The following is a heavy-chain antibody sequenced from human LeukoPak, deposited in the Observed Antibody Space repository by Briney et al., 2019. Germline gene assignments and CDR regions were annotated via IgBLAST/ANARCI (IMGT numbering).Heavy chain of an antibody. CDR2: IKQDGTAK. D-gene: IGHD4-17*01. V-gene: IGHV3-7*01. CDR3: GRYPPDYGDPPPY. Sequence: GGSLRLSCAASGFTFSRYWMSWVRQAPGKGLEWVANIKQDGTAKDYVDSVRGQFTISRDNAKSSVYLQMNSLRVEDTAVYYCGRYPPDYGDPPPYWGQGTLVTVSS. CDR1: GFTFSRYW. J-gene: IGHJ4*02.